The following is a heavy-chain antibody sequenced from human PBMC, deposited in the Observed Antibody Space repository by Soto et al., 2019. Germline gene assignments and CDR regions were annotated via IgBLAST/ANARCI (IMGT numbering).Heavy chain of an antibody. Sequence: AFVMISHSCAVAGGSCRGYDWILIRKTQGKGLEWIGEINHSGSTNYNPSLKSRVTISVDTSKNQFSLKLSSVTAADTVVYYSTRRNTRLRGYYYYGMDVWGQGDTVTVS. CDR3: TRRNTRLRGYYYYGMDV. J-gene: IGHJ6*02. CDR2: INHSGST. CDR1: GGSCRGYD. V-gene: IGHV4-34*01. D-gene: IGHD3-16*01.